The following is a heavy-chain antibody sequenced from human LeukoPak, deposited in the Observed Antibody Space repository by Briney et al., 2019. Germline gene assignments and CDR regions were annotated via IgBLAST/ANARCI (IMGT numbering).Heavy chain of an antibody. D-gene: IGHD3-22*01. CDR3: AKSWNYYDSSGDDALDI. Sequence: GGSLRLSCVVSGFNLRSYAMSGVRQTPGKGLEWVSSTSGSGATAHYADSVKGRFTISRDNSKNTLYLQINSLRVEDTAVYYCAKSWNYYDSSGDDALDIWGQGTMVTVSS. V-gene: IGHV3-23*01. CDR1: GFNLRSYA. CDR2: TSGSGATA. J-gene: IGHJ3*02.